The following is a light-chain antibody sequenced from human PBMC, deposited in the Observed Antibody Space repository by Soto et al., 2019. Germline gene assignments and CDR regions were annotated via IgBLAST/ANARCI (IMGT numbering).Light chain of an antibody. CDR1: QSLKTN. CDR2: DAS. CDR3: QQYNYWHPIT. J-gene: IGKJ5*01. Sequence: ERVMMQSRATLSVSPGGRGTLSCRASQSLKTNLAWYQQKPGQTPRLLIYDASTRATGIPARFSGSGSGTEFTLTISSLQYDDFAAYYCQQYNYWHPITFGQGTRLEIK. V-gene: IGKV3-15*01.